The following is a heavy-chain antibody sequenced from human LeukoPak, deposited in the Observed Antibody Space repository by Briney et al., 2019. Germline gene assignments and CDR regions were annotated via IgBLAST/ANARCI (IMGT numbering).Heavy chain of an antibody. V-gene: IGHV4-59*01. D-gene: IGHD4-17*01. CDR1: GGSISYYY. J-gene: IGHJ4*02. CDR2: IYYSGRT. Sequence: SETLSLTCTVSGGSISYYYWSWIRQPPGKGLEWIGYIYYSGRTNYNPSLKSRVTISVDTSKNQFSLKLSSVTAADTAMYYCARSRGSSVTTVDYWGQGTLVTVSS. CDR3: ARSRGSSVTTVDY.